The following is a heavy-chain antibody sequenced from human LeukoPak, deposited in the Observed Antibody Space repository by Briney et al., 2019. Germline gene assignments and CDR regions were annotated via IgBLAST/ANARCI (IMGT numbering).Heavy chain of an antibody. CDR3: AREERYYDFWSGYSTAHYNWFDP. D-gene: IGHD3-3*01. J-gene: IGHJ5*02. V-gene: IGHV4-59*01. CDR2: IYYSGST. CDR1: GGSISSYY. Sequence: SETLSLTCTVSGGSISSYYWSWIRQPPGKGLEWIGYIYYSGSTNYNPSLKSRVTISVDTSKNQFSLKLSSVTAADTAVYYCAREERYYDFWSGYSTAHYNWFDPWGQGTLVTVSS.